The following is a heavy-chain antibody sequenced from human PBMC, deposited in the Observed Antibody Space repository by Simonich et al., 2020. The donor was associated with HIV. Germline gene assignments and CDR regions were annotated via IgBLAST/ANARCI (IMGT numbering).Heavy chain of an antibody. Sequence: QVQLQQWGAGLLKPSETLSLICAVYGESLSGYYWSWIRQPPGKGLEWIGSNYYSGSTYYNPALKSRVTIALDTSKNQFSLNLRSVTAADTAVYYCARQKWTMVRGVMGNWFDPWGQGTLVTVSS. D-gene: IGHD3-10*01. CDR1: GESLSGYY. V-gene: IGHV4-34*01. J-gene: IGHJ5*02. CDR2: NYYSGST. CDR3: ARQKWTMVRGVMGNWFDP.